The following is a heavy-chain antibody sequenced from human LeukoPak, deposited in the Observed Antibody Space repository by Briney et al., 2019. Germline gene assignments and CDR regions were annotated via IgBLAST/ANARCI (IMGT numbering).Heavy chain of an antibody. J-gene: IGHJ4*02. CDR3: EIYSGYDSY. D-gene: IGHD5-12*01. CDR1: GYTFTSYD. V-gene: IGHV1-8*01. Sequence: ASVKVSCKASGYTFTSYDINWVRQATGQGLEWMGWMNPNGGNTDYAQKFQGRVTMTRNTSISTAYMELSSLRSGDTAVYYCEIYSGYDSYWGQGTLVTVSS. CDR2: MNPNGGNT.